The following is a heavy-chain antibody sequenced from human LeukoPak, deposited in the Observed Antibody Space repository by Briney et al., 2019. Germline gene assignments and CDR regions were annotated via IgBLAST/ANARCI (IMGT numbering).Heavy chain of an antibody. CDR1: GGSISSRSYY. J-gene: IGHJ4*02. CDR2: IYYSGIT. Sequence: SETLSLTCTVSGGSISSRSYYWGWIRQPPGKGLEWIGSIYYSGITYYNPSLKSRVTISVDTSKNQFSLKLSSVTAADTAVYYCARRALSGRDFDYWGQGTLVTVSP. CDR3: ARRALSGRDFDY. V-gene: IGHV4-39*07. D-gene: IGHD1-26*01.